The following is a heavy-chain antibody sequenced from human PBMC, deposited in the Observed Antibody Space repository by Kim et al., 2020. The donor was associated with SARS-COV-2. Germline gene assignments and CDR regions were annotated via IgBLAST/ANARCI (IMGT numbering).Heavy chain of an antibody. CDR3: ARVSLGDYGGYVDAFDI. D-gene: IGHD4-17*01. CDR2: ISAYNGNT. J-gene: IGHJ3*02. Sequence: ASVKVSCKASGYTFTSYGISWVRQAPGQGLEWMGWISAYNGNTNYAQKLQGRVTMTTDTSTSTAYMELRSLRSDDTVVYYCARVSLGDYGGYVDAFDIWGQGTMVTVSS. V-gene: IGHV1-18*01. CDR1: GYTFTSYG.